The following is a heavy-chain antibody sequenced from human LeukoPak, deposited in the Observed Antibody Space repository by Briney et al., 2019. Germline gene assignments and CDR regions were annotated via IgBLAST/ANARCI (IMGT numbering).Heavy chain of an antibody. CDR1: GYSFTSYW. Sequence: GESLKISCKGSGYSFTSYWIGWVRQMPGKGLEWMGIIYPGDSDTRYSPSFQGQATISADKSISTAYLQWSSLKASDTAMYYCARRAYDFWSGYHTPGDYWGQGTLVTVSS. CDR2: IYPGDSDT. CDR3: ARRAYDFWSGYHTPGDY. J-gene: IGHJ4*02. D-gene: IGHD3-3*01. V-gene: IGHV5-51*01.